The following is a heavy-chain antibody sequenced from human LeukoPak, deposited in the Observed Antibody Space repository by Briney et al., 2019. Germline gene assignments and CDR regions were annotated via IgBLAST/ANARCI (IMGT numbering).Heavy chain of an antibody. CDR3: ARDRIPYYDFWSGRIANWFDP. J-gene: IGHJ5*02. CDR1: GGSISSSSYY. CDR2: IYYSGST. V-gene: IGHV4-39*07. D-gene: IGHD3-3*01. Sequence: PSETLSLTCTVSGGSISSSSYYWGWIRQPPGKGLEWIGSIYYSGSTYYNPSLKSRVTISVDTSKNQFSLKLGSVTAADTAVYYCARDRIPYYDFWSGRIANWFDPWGQGTLVTVSS.